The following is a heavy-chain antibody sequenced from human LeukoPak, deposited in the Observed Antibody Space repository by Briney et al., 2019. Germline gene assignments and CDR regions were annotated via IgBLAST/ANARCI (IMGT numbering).Heavy chain of an antibody. V-gene: IGHV4-61*02. CDR2: IYTSGST. CDR3: AGESGYSSGRDY. D-gene: IGHD5-18*01. Sequence: SETLSLTCTVSGGSISSDTYYWSWIRQPAGKGLEWIGRIYTSGSTNYNPSLKSRVTILVDTSKKQFSLKLSSVTAADTAVYYGAGESGYSSGRDYWGQGTLVTVSS. CDR1: GGSISSDTYY. J-gene: IGHJ4*02.